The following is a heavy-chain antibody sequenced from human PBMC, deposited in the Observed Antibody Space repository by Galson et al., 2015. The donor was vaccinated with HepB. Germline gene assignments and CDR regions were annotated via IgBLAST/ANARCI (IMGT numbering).Heavy chain of an antibody. J-gene: IGHJ4*02. CDR3: AKVRGISRGY. CDR1: GFTFSSYG. Sequence: SLRLSCAASGFTFSSYGMHWVRQAPGRGLEWVAVISYDGSNKYYADSVKGRFTISRDNSKNTLYLQMNSLRAEDTAVYYCAKVRGISRGYWGQGTLVTVSP. CDR2: ISYDGSNK. D-gene: IGHD3-16*01. V-gene: IGHV3-30*18.